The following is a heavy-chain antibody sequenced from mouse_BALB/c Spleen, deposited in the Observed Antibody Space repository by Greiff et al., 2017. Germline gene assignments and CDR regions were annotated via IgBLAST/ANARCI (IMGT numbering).Heavy chain of an antibody. CDR1: GFTFSSYA. CDR2: ISSGGSYT. CDR3: ARAWDAMDY. Sequence: EVKLVESGGGLVKPGGSLKLSCAASGFTFSSYAMSWVRQSPEKRLEWVAEISSGGSYTYYPDTVTGRFTISRDNAKNTLYLEMSSLRSEDTAMYYCARAWDAMDYWGQGTSVTVSS. J-gene: IGHJ4*01. V-gene: IGHV5-9-4*01. D-gene: IGHD4-1*01.